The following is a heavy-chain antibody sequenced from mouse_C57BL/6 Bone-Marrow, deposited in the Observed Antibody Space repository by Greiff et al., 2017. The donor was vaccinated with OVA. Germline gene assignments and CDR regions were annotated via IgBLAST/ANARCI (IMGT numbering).Heavy chain of an antibody. CDR2: IDPENGDT. CDR3: TPEGYYPDYFDY. Sequence: EVQLQESGAELVRPGASVKLSCTASGFNIKDDYMHWVKQRPEQGLEWIGWIDPENGDTEYASKFQGKATITADTSSNTAYLQLSSLTSEDTAVYYCTPEGYYPDYFDYWGQGTTLTVSS. J-gene: IGHJ2*01. D-gene: IGHD2-3*01. V-gene: IGHV14-4*01. CDR1: GFNIKDDY.